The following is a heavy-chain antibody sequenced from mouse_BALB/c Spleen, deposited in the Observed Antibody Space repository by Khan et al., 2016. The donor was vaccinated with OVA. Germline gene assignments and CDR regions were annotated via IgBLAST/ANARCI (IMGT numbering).Heavy chain of an antibody. Sequence: EVQLQESGPGLVKPSQSLSLTCTVTGYSITSDYAWNWIRQFPGNKLEWMCYISYSGSTSYNPSLKSRTSITRDTSKNQFFLQLNSVTTEDTATYYCAREGNYYGPLDYWGQGTTLTVSS. D-gene: IGHD1-1*01. CDR2: ISYSGST. CDR1: GYSITSDYA. J-gene: IGHJ2*01. CDR3: AREGNYYGPLDY. V-gene: IGHV3-2*02.